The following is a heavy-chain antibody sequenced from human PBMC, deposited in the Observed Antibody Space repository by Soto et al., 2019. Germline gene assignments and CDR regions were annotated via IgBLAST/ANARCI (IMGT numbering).Heavy chain of an antibody. CDR3: ARDGYYYSDSSAYYYFDY. J-gene: IGHJ4*02. CDR1: GFTFSDYY. V-gene: IGHV3-11*04. D-gene: IGHD3-22*01. CDR2: ISSSSSTI. Sequence: QVQLVESGGGLVKPGGSLRLSCAASGFTFSDYYMSWIRQAPGKGLEWVSYISSSSSTIYYADSVKGRFTISRDNAKNSLYLQMNSLRDEDTAVYYCARDGYYYSDSSAYYYFDYWGQGTLVTVSS.